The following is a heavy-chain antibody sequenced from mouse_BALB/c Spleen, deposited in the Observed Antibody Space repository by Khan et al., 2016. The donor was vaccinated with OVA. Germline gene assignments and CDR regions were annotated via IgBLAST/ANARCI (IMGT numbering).Heavy chain of an antibody. J-gene: IGHJ1*01. CDR1: GFSFSRYT. CDR3: TRDGNYAHWYFDV. D-gene: IGHD2-1*01. CDR2: ISSGSNYT. Sequence: VERVESGGGLVKPGGSLKLSCAASGFSFSRYTMSWVRQTPEKRLEWVATISSGSNYTYYPDSVKGRFTISRGNAKNTLFLQLSSLESEDTAMSYCTRDGNYAHWYFDVWGAGTTVTVSS. V-gene: IGHV5-6-4*01.